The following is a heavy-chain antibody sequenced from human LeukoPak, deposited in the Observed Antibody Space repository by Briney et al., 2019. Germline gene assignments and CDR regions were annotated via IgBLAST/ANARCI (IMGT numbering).Heavy chain of an antibody. D-gene: IGHD6-19*01. V-gene: IGHV3-48*01. CDR2: ISSSSSTI. J-gene: IGHJ4*02. CDR3: AKDKAAVAGDSPSDY. CDR1: GFTFSSYS. Sequence: PGGSLRLSCAASGFTFSSYSMNWVRQAPGKGLEWVSYISSSSSTIYYADSVKGRFTISRDNAKNTLYLQMNSLRAEGTAVYYCAKDKAAVAGDSPSDYWGQGTLVTVSS.